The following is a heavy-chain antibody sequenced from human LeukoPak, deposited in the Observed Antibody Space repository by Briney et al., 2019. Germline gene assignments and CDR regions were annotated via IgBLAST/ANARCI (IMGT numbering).Heavy chain of an antibody. Sequence: ASVKVSCKASGGTFSSYAISWVRQAPGQGLEWMGGIIPIFGTANYAQMFQGRVTITADESTSTAYMELSSLRSEDTAVYYCARDLKMVRGVMGYWGQGTLVTVSS. V-gene: IGHV1-69*13. CDR3: ARDLKMVRGVMGY. CDR1: GGTFSSYA. CDR2: IIPIFGTA. J-gene: IGHJ4*02. D-gene: IGHD3-10*01.